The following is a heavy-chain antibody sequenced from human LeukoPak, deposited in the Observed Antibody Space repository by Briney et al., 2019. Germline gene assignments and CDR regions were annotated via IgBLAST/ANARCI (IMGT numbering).Heavy chain of an antibody. V-gene: IGHV5-51*01. CDR3: VRYNSDYYYYGVDV. J-gene: IGHJ6*02. D-gene: IGHD6-19*01. CDR2: TYPADSDT. CDR1: GYRFSYYW. Sequence: GESLKISCKGSGYRFSYYWIGWVRQMPGKGLEWMAITYPADSDTRYSPSFQGQVTISADKSISTAYLQWRSLKASDTAMYYCVRYNSDYYYYGVDVWGQGTTVTVSS.